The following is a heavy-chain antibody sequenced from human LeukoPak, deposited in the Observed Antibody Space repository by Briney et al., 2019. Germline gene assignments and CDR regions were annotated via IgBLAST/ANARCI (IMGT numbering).Heavy chain of an antibody. J-gene: IGHJ4*02. D-gene: IGHD1-26*01. Sequence: GASVKVSCKASGGTFISYAISWVRQAPGQGLEWMVGIIPIFGTANYAQKFQGRVTITADESTSTAYMELSSLRSEDTAVYYCANSGSYYQYGFDYWGQGTLVTVSS. CDR2: IIPIFGTA. CDR1: GGTFISYA. V-gene: IGHV1-69*13. CDR3: ANSGSYYQYGFDY.